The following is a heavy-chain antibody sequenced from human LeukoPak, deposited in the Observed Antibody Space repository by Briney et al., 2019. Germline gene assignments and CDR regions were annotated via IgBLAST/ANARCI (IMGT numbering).Heavy chain of an antibody. CDR3: ARERYSSSWSRGYYFDY. CDR1: GYTFTGYY. D-gene: IGHD6-13*01. CDR2: IIPIFGTA. Sequence: GASVKVSCKASGYTFTGYYMHWVRQAPGQGLEWMGGIIPIFGTANYAQKFQGRVTITTDESTSTAYMELSSLRSEDTAVYYCARERYSSSWSRGYYFDYWGQGTLVTVSS. V-gene: IGHV1-69*05. J-gene: IGHJ4*02.